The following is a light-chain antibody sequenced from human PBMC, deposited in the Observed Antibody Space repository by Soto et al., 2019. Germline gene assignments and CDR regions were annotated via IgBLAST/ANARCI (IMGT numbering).Light chain of an antibody. Sequence: MVLTQSPGTLSLSPGERATLSCRASQSVRSDYLAWYQQKPGQAPRLHIYGASTRATGIPDRFTGSGSGTDFTLTISRLEPEDFAVYYCQQYGSSPRTFGQGTKVDI. V-gene: IGKV3-20*01. CDR3: QQYGSSPRT. CDR1: QSVRSDY. CDR2: GAS. J-gene: IGKJ1*01.